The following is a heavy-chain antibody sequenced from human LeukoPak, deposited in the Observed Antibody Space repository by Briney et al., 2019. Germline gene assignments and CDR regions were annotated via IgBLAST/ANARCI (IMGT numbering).Heavy chain of an antibody. CDR3: ARGESSWYGRQEGFFDY. CDR2: INPNSGGT. V-gene: IGHV1-2*02. CDR1: GYTFTGYY. D-gene: IGHD6-13*01. Sequence: VAPVKVSCKASGYTFTGYYMHWVRQAPGQGLEWMGWINPNSGGTNYAQKFQGRVTMTRDTSISTAYMELSRLRSDDTAVYYCARGESSWYGRQEGFFDYWGQGTLVTVSS. J-gene: IGHJ4*02.